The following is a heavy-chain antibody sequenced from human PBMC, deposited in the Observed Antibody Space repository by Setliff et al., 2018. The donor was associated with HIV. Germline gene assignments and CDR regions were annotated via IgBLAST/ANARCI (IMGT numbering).Heavy chain of an antibody. J-gene: IGHJ3*02. CDR2: VSVYNGNT. V-gene: IGHV1-18*04. Sequence: GASVKVSCKASGYSFTFYGLHWVRQAPGQGLEWMGWVSVYNGNTKYAENFQDRLTLTTDASTGTGFMELRGLRSDDTAVYYCATPGVGAGAFDIRGRGTMVTVSS. D-gene: IGHD3-10*01. CDR1: GYSFTFYG. CDR3: ATPGVGAGAFDI.